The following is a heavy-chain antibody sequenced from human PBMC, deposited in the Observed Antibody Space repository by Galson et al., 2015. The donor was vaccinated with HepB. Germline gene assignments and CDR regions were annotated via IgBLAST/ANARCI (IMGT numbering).Heavy chain of an antibody. V-gene: IGHV3-30*02. J-gene: IGHJ4*02. Sequence: SLRLSCAEYGFTFSGYGLHWVRQAPGKGLEWVAFIRYDGSNKYYADSVKGRFTISRDNSKNTLYLQMNSLRAEDTAVYYCAKDMDYWGQGTLVTVSS. CDR3: AKDMDY. CDR2: IRYDGSNK. CDR1: GFTFSGYG.